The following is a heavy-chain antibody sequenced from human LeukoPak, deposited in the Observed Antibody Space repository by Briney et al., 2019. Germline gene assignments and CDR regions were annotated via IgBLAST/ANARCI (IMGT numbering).Heavy chain of an antibody. V-gene: IGHV4-31*03. D-gene: IGHD2/OR15-2a*01. CDR1: GGSISSGGYY. Sequence: PSQTLSLTCTVSGGSISSGGYYWSWIRQHPGKGLEWIGYIYYSGSTYYNPPLKSRVTISVDTSKNQFSLKLSSVTAADTAVYYCARERVLAWFDPWGQGTLVTVSS. CDR2: IYYSGST. J-gene: IGHJ5*02. CDR3: ARERVLAWFDP.